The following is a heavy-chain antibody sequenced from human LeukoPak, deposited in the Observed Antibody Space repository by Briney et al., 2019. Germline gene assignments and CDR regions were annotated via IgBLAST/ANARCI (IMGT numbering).Heavy chain of an antibody. D-gene: IGHD2-2*02. Sequence: GGSLRLSCAASGFTFGSYWMHWVRQAPGKGLVWVSRINTDGGSTTYADSVKGRFTISRDNAKNTLYLQMNSLRAEDTAVYYCGRGFSIVPAGTPDYWGLGTLVTVSS. CDR3: GRGFSIVPAGTPDY. V-gene: IGHV3-74*01. J-gene: IGHJ4*02. CDR1: GFTFGSYW. CDR2: INTDGGST.